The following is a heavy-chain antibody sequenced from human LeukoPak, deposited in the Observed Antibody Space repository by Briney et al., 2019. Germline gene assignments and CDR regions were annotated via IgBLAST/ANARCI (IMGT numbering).Heavy chain of an antibody. CDR1: GYTFTGYY. D-gene: IGHD3-10*01. CDR2: IDPNSGGT. V-gene: IGHV1-2*04. J-gene: IGHJ4*02. Sequence: GASVKVSCKASGYTFTGYYMHWVRQAPGQGREWMGWIDPNSGGTNYAQKFQGWVTMTRDTSISTAYMELSRLRSDDTAVYYCARGLWFGLDYFEYWGPGTLVTVSS. CDR3: ARGLWFGLDYFEY.